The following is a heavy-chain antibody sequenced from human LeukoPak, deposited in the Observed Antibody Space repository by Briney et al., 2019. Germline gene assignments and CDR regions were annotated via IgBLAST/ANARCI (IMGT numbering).Heavy chain of an antibody. V-gene: IGHV4-59*01. CDR3: ARVHRLVPGPFHI. CDR1: SGSISSYY. D-gene: IGHD6-6*01. J-gene: IGHJ3*02. CDR2: IYYSGST. Sequence: TETLSLTCTVSSGSISSYYWSWIRQPPGKGLEWIGNIYYSGSTNYNPSLKSRVTISVDTSKNQFSLNLRSVTAADTAVFYCARVHRLVPGPFHIWGQGTMVIVSS.